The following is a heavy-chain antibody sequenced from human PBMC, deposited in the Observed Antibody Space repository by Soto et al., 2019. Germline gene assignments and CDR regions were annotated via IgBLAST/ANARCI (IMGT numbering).Heavy chain of an antibody. D-gene: IGHD3-10*01. V-gene: IGHV3-48*01. CDR2: ISSSSSTI. CDR1: GVTCNTYS. J-gene: IGHJ4*02. Sequence: GGPLRHPCAAAGVTCNTYSRNWVSQVPGKGLEWVSYISSSSSTIYYADSVKGRFTISRDNAKNSLYLQMNSLRAEDTAVYYCARDYYGSGPPPGYWGQGTLVTVSS. CDR3: ARDYYGSGPPPGY.